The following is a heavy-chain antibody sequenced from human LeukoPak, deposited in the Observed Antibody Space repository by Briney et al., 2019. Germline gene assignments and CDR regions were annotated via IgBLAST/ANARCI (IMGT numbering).Heavy chain of an antibody. V-gene: IGHV4-59*01. CDR1: GASITNYY. D-gene: IGHD2-8*01. CDR2: IYKTGST. CDR3: AGNDNGLGDVNWFDP. J-gene: IGHJ5*02. Sequence: SETLSLTCTVSGASITNYYWNWIRQPPGKGLEGIGFIYKTGSTNYNPSLRSRVSISLDTSKSQFSLKLNSVTAADTAVYYCAGNDNGLGDVNWFDPWSQGTLVTVSS.